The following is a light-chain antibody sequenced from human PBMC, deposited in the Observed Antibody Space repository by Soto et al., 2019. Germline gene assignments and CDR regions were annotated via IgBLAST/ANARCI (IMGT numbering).Light chain of an antibody. CDR3: QVWEATGDQVV. CDR1: KGGSRS. J-gene: IGLJ2*01. V-gene: IGLV3-21*01. CDR2: YDS. Sequence: SYELTQPPSVSVAPGETARISCGGNKGGSRSVHWYQQKPGQAPFLVIYYDSDRPSGIPERFSGSNSGNTATLIISRVEAGDEADYYCQVWEATGDQVVFGGGTKLTVL.